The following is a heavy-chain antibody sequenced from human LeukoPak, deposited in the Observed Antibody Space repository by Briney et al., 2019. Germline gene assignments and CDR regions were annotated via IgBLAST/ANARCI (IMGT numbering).Heavy chain of an antibody. Sequence: GGSLRLSCAASGFTFSSSAMSWVRQAPGKGLEWVSAIGNNGGYTYYADSVQGRFTISRDNSKSTLCLQMNSLRAEDTAVYYCAKRLGYCSDGSCYFPYWGQGTLVTVSS. D-gene: IGHD2-15*01. CDR1: GFTFSSSA. V-gene: IGHV3-23*01. CDR3: AKRLGYCSDGSCYFPY. J-gene: IGHJ4*02. CDR2: IGNNGGYT.